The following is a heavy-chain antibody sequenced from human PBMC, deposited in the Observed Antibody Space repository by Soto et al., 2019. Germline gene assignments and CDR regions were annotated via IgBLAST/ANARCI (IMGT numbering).Heavy chain of an antibody. D-gene: IGHD2-15*01. V-gene: IGHV1-2*04. CDR3: ATGWGGYCSGGSCYSEKGLADAFDI. CDR1: GYTFTGYY. CDR2: INPNSGGT. Sequence: ASVKVSCKASGYTFTGYYMHWVRQAPGQGLEWMGWINPNSGGTNYAQKFQGWVTISVDTSKNQFSLKLSSVTAADTAVYYCATGWGGYCSGGSCYSEKGLADAFDIWGQGTMVTVSS. J-gene: IGHJ3*02.